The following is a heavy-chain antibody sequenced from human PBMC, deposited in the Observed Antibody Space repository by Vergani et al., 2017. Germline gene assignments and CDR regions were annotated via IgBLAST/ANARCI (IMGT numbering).Heavy chain of an antibody. CDR2: NYYSGST. V-gene: IGHV4-31*03. Sequence: QVQLQESGPGLVKPSQTLSLTCTVSGGSISSGGYYWSWLRQHPGKGLEWIGYNYYSGSTYYNPSLKSRVTISVDTSKNQFSLKLSSVTAADTAVYYCARGSFREYYFDYWGQGTLVTVSS. J-gene: IGHJ4*02. CDR1: GGSISSGGYY. D-gene: IGHD1-26*01. CDR3: ARGSFREYYFDY.